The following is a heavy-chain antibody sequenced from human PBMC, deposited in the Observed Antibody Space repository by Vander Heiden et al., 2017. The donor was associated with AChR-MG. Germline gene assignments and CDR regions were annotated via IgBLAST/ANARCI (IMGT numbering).Heavy chain of an antibody. D-gene: IGHD3-22*01. J-gene: IGHJ4*02. V-gene: IGHV3-30*02. Sequence: QVLLVESGGGVVQPGGSLRLSCAASGFSFGRYGMHWVRQAPGKGLQWLAFIRYDGSYSYHADSVKGRFTISRDNSKNTLYLQMNSLRAEDTAVFYCAKDHRGTYYYDRSIDYWGQGTLVAVSS. CDR1: GFSFGRYG. CDR2: IRYDGSYS. CDR3: AKDHRGTYYYDRSIDY.